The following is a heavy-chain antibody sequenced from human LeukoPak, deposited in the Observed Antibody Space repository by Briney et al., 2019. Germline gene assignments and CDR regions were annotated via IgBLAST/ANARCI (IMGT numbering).Heavy chain of an antibody. CDR2: VYHSGRT. D-gene: IGHD6-13*01. V-gene: IGHV4-38-2*02. CDR3: ARENYTSSWYYFDY. J-gene: IGHJ4*02. CDR1: GYSLSSGYY. Sequence: SETLSLTCTVSGYSLSSGYYWGWIRQPPGKGLEWIGYVYHSGRTYYNPSLKSRVTISLDTSKNQFSLKLSSVTAADTAVYYCARENYTSSWYYFDYWGQGTLVTVSS.